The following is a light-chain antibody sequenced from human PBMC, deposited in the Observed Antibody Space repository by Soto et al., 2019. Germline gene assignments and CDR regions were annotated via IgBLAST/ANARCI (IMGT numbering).Light chain of an antibody. V-gene: IGKV1-27*01. CDR3: QKYNGAPLT. CDR2: AAS. J-gene: IGKJ4*01. CDR1: QGIANY. Sequence: DIKMTQSPSSLSASVGDRVTITCRASQGIANYLAWYQQRPGKVPKLLIYAASTLQSGVPSRFSGSGSGTDFTLTISSLQPEDVAPYYCQKYNGAPLTFGGGTKVEIK.